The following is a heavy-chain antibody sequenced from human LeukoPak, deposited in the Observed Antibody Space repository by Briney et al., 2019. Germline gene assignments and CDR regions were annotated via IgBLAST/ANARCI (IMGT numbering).Heavy chain of an antibody. CDR3: AGGQGWHFDL. V-gene: IGHV3-7*01. D-gene: IGHD2-15*01. J-gene: IGHJ2*01. Sequence: GGSLRLSCAASGISLSSLWMSWFRQAPGKGLERVADIRQDGSDEHYVASVKGRFTISRDSTSLFLQMNSLRAEDTAVYYCAGGQGWHFDLWGRGTLITVSS. CDR1: GISLSSLW. CDR2: IRQDGSDE.